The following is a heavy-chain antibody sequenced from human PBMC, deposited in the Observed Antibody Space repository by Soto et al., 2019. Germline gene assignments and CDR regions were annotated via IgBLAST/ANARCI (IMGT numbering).Heavy chain of an antibody. Sequence: QDQLVQSGAEVKKPGASMKVSCKASGYTFTSHGISWVRQAPGQELEWMGWNNVYNGDTNYGRKFQGRVSMTADSSGNIAYLELGRMSSQDTAVYCCASDALGGHLLATIHFDQWGQGTLV. D-gene: IGHD5-12*01. CDR3: ASDALGGHLLATIHFDQ. J-gene: IGHJ4*02. V-gene: IGHV1-18*04. CDR1: GYTFTSHG. CDR2: NNVYNGDT.